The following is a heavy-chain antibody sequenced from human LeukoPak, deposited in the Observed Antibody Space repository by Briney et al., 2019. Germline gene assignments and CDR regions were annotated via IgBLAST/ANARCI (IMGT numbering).Heavy chain of an antibody. J-gene: IGHJ4*02. V-gene: IGHV4-59*01. CDR2: IYYSGDT. D-gene: IGHD2-15*01. CDR1: AGSISNYY. Sequence: SETLCLTCTVSAGSISNYYWSWIRQPPGKGLEWIGYIYYSGDTNYNPSLESRVTMSIDTSKNQFSLRLSSVTAADTAMYYCARDYAYCTGASCYSSYYFDSWGQGTLVTVSS. CDR3: ARDYAYCTGASCYSSYYFDS.